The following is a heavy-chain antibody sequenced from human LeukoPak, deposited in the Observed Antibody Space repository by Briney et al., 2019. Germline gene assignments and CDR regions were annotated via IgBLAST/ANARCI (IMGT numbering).Heavy chain of an antibody. V-gene: IGHV1-18*01. J-gene: IGHJ4*02. CDR3: ARSSYYGSGSYYPLPDY. D-gene: IGHD3-10*01. CDR2: ISAYNGNT. CDR1: GYTFTSYG. Sequence: ASVKVSCTASGYTFTSYGISWVRQAPGQGLEWMGWISAYNGNTNYAQKLQGRVTMTTDTSTSTAYMELRRLRSDDTAVYYCARSSYYGSGSYYPLPDYWGQGTLVTVSS.